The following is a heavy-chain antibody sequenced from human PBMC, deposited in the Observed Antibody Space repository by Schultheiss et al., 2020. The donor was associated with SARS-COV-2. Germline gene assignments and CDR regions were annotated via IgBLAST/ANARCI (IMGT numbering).Heavy chain of an antibody. V-gene: IGHV3-30*03. J-gene: IGHJ4*02. D-gene: IGHD6-19*01. CDR3: ARQGYSSGYYGGFDY. CDR1: GFTFSSYG. Sequence: GGSLRLSCAASGFTFSSYGMHWVRQAPGKGLEWVAVISYDGSNKYYADSVKGRFTISRDTSTNTLHLQMNSLRAEDTAVYYCARQGYSSGYYGGFDYWGQGTLVTVSS. CDR2: ISYDGSNK.